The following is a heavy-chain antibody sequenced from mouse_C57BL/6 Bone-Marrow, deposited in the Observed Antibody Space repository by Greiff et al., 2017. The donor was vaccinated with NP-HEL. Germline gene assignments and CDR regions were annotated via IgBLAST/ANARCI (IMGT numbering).Heavy chain of an antibody. Sequence: DVMLVESGGGLVKPGGSLKLSCAASGFTFSSYAMSWVRQTPEKRLEWVATISDGGSYTYYPDNVKGRFTISRDTAKNNLYLQMSHLTSEDTAMYYCASDGGGFSYYFDYWGQGTTLTVSS. J-gene: IGHJ2*01. CDR2: ISDGGSYT. D-gene: IGHD2-3*01. V-gene: IGHV5-4*03. CDR3: ASDGGGFSYYFDY. CDR1: GFTFSSYA.